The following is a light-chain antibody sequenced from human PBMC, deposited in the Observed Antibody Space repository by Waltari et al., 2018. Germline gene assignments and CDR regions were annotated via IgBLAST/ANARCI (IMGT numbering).Light chain of an antibody. CDR1: QSLSRSR. J-gene: IGKJ2*01. Sequence: VLTQSPGTLSLYPGEGATLSCRASQSLSRSRLAWYQQKPGQAPRLLIYAASSRATGIPDRFSGSGSGTDFSLTISRVEPEDFAVYYCQQYGSSVMYTFGQGTKLEIQ. V-gene: IGKV3-20*01. CDR2: AAS. CDR3: QQYGSSVMYT.